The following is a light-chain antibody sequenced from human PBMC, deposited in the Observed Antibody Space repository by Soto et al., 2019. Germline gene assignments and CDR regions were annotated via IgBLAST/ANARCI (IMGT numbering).Light chain of an antibody. J-gene: IGKJ4*01. Sequence: EMVVTQCPAARSLSPGERSTLSCRASQSVSSYLAWYQQKPGQAPRLLIYDASNRATGIPARFSGSGSGTDFTLTISSLEPEDFAVYYCQQRSNWPALTFGGGTKVDIK. V-gene: IGKV3-11*01. CDR1: QSVSSY. CDR2: DAS. CDR3: QQRSNWPALT.